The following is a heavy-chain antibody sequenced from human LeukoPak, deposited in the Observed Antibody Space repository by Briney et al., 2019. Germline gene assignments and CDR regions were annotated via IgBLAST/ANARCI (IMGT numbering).Heavy chain of an antibody. CDR2: IYSGGST. Sequence: GGSLRLSCAASGFTVSSNYMSWVRQAPGEGLGWVSVIYSGGSTYYADSVKGRFTISRDNSKNTLYLQMNSLRAEDTAVYYCARDPTVVTGGGYFDYWGQGTLVTVSS. CDR1: GFTVSSNY. J-gene: IGHJ4*02. CDR3: ARDPTVVTGGGYFDY. V-gene: IGHV3-66*02. D-gene: IGHD4-23*01.